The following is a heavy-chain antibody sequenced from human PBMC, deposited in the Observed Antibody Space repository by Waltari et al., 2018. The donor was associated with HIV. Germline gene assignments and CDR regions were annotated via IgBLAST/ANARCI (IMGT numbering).Heavy chain of an antibody. CDR2: IYYTGRT. CDR1: GGSFNSYH. J-gene: IGHJ5*02. V-gene: IGHV4-59*12. CDR3: ARGLFGVGSNWFDP. Sequence: QVQLQESGPGLVKPSETLSLTCTVSGGSFNSYHWSWIRQPPGKGLEWIGYIYYTGRTNCNPSLKGRVTMSVDTSKNQFSLRPRSVTAADTAVYYCARGLFGVGSNWFDPWGQGILVTVSS. D-gene: IGHD3-3*01.